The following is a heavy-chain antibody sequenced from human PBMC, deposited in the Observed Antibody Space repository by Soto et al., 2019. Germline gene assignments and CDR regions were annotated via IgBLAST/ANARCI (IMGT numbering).Heavy chain of an antibody. CDR1: GYTFTSYG. CDR2: ISAYNGNT. CDR3: ARDATVDTAMVTRWFDP. J-gene: IGHJ5*02. D-gene: IGHD5-18*01. V-gene: IGHV1-18*01. Sequence: ASVKVSCKASGYTFTSYGISWVRQAPGQGLEWMGWISAYNGNTNYAQKLQGRVTMTTDTSTSTAYMELRSLRSDYTAVYYCARDATVDTAMVTRWFDPWGQGTLVTVSS.